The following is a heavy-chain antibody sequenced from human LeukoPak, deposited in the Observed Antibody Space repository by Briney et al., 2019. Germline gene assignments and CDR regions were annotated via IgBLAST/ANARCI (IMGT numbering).Heavy chain of an antibody. CDR2: ISAYNGNT. J-gene: IGHJ3*02. V-gene: IGHV1-18*01. D-gene: IGHD6-19*01. Sequence: ASVKVSCKASGYTFTSYGISWVRQAPGQGLEWMGWISAYNGNTNYAQKLQGRVTMTRNTSISTAYMELSSLRSEDTAVYYCARVPTKVAAAFDIWGQGTMVTVSS. CDR3: ARVPTKVAAAFDI. CDR1: GYTFTSYG.